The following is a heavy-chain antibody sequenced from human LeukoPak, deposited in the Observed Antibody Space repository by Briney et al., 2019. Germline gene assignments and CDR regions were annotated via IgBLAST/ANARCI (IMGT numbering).Heavy chain of an antibody. J-gene: IGHJ4*02. CDR2: IYYSGST. V-gene: IGHV4-59*01. D-gene: IGHD2-15*01. CDR3: AIQNGLLRFDY. Sequence: SETLSLTCTVSGGSISSYYWSWIRQPPGKGLEWIGYIYYSGSTNYNPSLKSRVTISVDTSKNQFSLKLSSVTAADTAVYYCAIQNGLLRFDYWGQGTLVTVSS. CDR1: GGSISSYY.